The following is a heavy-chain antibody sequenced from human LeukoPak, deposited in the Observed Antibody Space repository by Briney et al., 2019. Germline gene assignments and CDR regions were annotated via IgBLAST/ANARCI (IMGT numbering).Heavy chain of an antibody. J-gene: IGHJ4*02. V-gene: IGHV3-23*01. Sequence: GGSLRLSCVASGFTFKNYVMNWVRQAPGKGLEWLATIYGSGVSISYADSVKGRFTFSRDNSNNTLYLQMNSLRAEDTAMYYCAKDLGWELPAEAYWGQGILVTVSS. CDR1: GFTFKNYV. D-gene: IGHD1-26*01. CDR2: IYGSGVSI. CDR3: AKDLGWELPAEAY.